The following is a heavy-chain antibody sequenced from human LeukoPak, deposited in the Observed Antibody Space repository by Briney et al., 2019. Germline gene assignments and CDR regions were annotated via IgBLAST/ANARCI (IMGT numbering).Heavy chain of an antibody. J-gene: IGHJ4*02. CDR3: AGYYDFWSGYYDIDY. CDR1: GFTFGDYA. Sequence: PGGSLRLSCTASGFTFGDYAMSWVRQAPGKGLEWVGFIRSKAYGGTTEYAASVKGRFTISRDDSKSIAYLQMNSLKTEDTAVYYCAGYYDFWSGYYDIDYWGQGTLVTVSS. V-gene: IGHV3-49*04. CDR2: IRSKAYGGTT. D-gene: IGHD3-3*01.